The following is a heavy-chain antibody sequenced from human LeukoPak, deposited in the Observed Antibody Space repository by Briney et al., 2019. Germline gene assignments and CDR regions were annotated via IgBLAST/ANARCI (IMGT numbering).Heavy chain of an antibody. J-gene: IGHJ5*02. CDR3: AKGGYELYNWFDP. D-gene: IGHD5-12*01. V-gene: IGHV3-9*01. CDR1: GFTFDDYA. Sequence: GGSLRLSCAASGFTFDDYAMHWVRQAPGKGLGWVSGISWNSGSIGYADSVKGRFTISRDNAKNSLYLQMNSLRAEDTALYYCAKGGYELYNWFDPWGQGTLVTVSS. CDR2: ISWNSGSI.